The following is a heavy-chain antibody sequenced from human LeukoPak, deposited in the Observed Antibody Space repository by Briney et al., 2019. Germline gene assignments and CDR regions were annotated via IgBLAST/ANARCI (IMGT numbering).Heavy chain of an antibody. V-gene: IGHV1-2*02. CDR3: ARDQRYCSGGSCYPGWFDP. CDR2: INPSGGT. Sequence: ASVRVSCKVSGYTITELSMHWVRQTPGKGLEWMGWINPSGGTNYAQKFQGRVTMTRDTSISTAYMELSRLRSDDTAVYYCARDQRYCSGGSCYPGWFDPWGQGTLVTVSS. D-gene: IGHD2-15*01. J-gene: IGHJ5*02. CDR1: GYTITELS.